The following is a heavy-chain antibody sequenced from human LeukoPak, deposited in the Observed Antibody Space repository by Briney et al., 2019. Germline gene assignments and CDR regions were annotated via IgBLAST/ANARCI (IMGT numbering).Heavy chain of an antibody. V-gene: IGHV3-23*01. J-gene: IGHJ4*02. CDR2: ISGSGGST. D-gene: IGHD1-26*01. CDR3: SRGEWDLLRRGATNFDY. CDR1: GFTFSSYA. Sequence: GGSLRLSCAASGFTFSSYAMSWVRQAPGKGLEWVSAISGSGGSTYYADSVKGRFTISRDNSKNTLYLQMKSLRVEDTAVFFCSRGEWDLLRRGATNFDYWGQGTLVTVSS.